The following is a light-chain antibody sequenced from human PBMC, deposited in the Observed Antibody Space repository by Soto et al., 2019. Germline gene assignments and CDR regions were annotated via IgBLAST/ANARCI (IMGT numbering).Light chain of an antibody. CDR3: SSYTGSSIYV. Sequence: QSALTQPASVSGSPGQSITISCTGTSSDVGGYNYVSWYQQHPGKAPKLMIYDVSNRPSGVSNRFSGSKSGNTASLTISGLQAEDEADYYCSSYTGSSIYVFGTGTKVTV. J-gene: IGLJ1*01. CDR2: DVS. V-gene: IGLV2-14*01. CDR1: SSDVGGYNY.